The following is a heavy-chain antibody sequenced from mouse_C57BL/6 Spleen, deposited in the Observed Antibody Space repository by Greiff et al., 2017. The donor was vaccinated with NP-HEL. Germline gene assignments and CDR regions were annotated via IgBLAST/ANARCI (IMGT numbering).Heavy chain of an antibody. CDR1: GFTFSDYG. D-gene: IGHD2-3*01. CDR2: ISSGGSTI. J-gene: IGHJ3*01. Sequence: EVQLVESGGGLVKPGGSLKLSCAASGFTFSDYGMHWVRQAPEKGLEWVAYISSGGSTIYYADTVKGRCTISRDNAKNTLFLQMTSLRSEDTAMYYCARDGHSWFAYWGQGTLVTVSA. CDR3: ARDGHSWFAY. V-gene: IGHV5-17*01.